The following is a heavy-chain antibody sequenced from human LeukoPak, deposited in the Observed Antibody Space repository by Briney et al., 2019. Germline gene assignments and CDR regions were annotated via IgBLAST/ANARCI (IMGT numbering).Heavy chain of an antibody. CDR1: GFTFSSYS. CDR3: AAFTYSSSWPNWFDP. D-gene: IGHD6-13*01. J-gene: IGHJ5*02. Sequence: GGSLRLSCAASGFTFSSYSMNWVRQAPGKGLEWVSSISSSSSYIYYADSVKGRFTISRDNAKDSLYLQMNSLRAEDTAVYYCAAFTYSSSWPNWFDPWGQGTLVTVSS. CDR2: ISSSSSYI. V-gene: IGHV3-21*01.